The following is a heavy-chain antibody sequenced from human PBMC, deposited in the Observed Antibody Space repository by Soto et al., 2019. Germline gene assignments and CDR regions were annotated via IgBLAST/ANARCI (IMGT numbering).Heavy chain of an antibody. CDR1: RFTFSRYA. CDR2: ISGSGDRT. CDR3: AKDYEAVQANIYGGHFDF. Sequence: PGGSLRLSCAASRFTFSRYAMSWVRQAPGQGLEWVSGISGSGDRTYYADSVKARFTISRDNAKNTLYLQMRSLRVEDTALYYCAKDYEAVQANIYGGHFDFRGQGTPVTVSS. J-gene: IGHJ4*02. V-gene: IGHV3-23*01. D-gene: IGHD2-2*01.